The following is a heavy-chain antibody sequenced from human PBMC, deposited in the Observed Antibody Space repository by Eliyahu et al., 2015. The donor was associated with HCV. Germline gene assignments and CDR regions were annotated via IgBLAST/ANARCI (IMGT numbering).Heavy chain of an antibody. CDR2: INAGTGNT. D-gene: IGHD3-10*01. Sequence: QVQLVQSGAEGKKPGASVKISCKASGYTFTSNPIHWVRQAPGQGLEWMGWINAGTGNTKYSQNFQGRVTFTASASTAYMELRGLRPEDTAVYFCARDAGLLWFGDPFDIWGQGTMVTVSS. CDR3: ARDAGLLWFGDPFDI. V-gene: IGHV1-3*01. CDR1: GYTFTSNP. J-gene: IGHJ3*02.